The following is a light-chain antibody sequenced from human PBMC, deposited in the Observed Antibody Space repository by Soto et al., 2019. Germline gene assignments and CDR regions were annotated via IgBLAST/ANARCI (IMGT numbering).Light chain of an antibody. CDR1: QSVMQSDGKTS. J-gene: IGKJ4*01. V-gene: IGKV2D-29*01. Sequence: DIVMTQTPLTLSVTPGQPASIFCKSSQSVMQSDGKTSLYWYLQKPGQPPQLLIYELSNRFSGVPDRFSGSGSGTDFTLKISGVEAEDVGVYYCMQTIEPPLTFGGGTKVEIK. CDR3: MQTIEPPLT. CDR2: ELS.